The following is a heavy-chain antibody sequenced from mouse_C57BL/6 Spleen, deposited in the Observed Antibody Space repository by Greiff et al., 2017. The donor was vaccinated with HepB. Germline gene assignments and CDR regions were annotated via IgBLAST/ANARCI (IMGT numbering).Heavy chain of an antibody. CDR2: INPYNGDT. CDR3: ARSWDYDSPFDY. Sequence: VQLQQSGPELVKPGDSVKISCKASGYSFTGYFMNWVMQSHGKSLEWIGRINPYNGDTFYNQKFKGKATFTVDKSSSTAHMELRSLTSEDSAVYYCARSWDYDSPFDYWGQGTTLTVSS. V-gene: IGHV1-20*01. D-gene: IGHD2-4*01. J-gene: IGHJ2*01. CDR1: GYSFTGYF.